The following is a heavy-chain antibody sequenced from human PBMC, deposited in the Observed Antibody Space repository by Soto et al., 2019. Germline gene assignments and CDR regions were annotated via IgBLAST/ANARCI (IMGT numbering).Heavy chain of an antibody. CDR2: KSYGGST. CDR1: GGSFSGYY. Sequence: PSETLSLTCAVYGGSFSGYYWSWIRQPPGKGLEWIGSKSYGGSTFFNLSLKSRVTISMDRSKNQFSLKLSSVTAADTAVYYCARSIAARRWVWFDPWGQGTLVTVSS. V-gene: IGHV4-34*01. J-gene: IGHJ5*02. CDR3: ARSIAARRWVWFDP. D-gene: IGHD6-6*01.